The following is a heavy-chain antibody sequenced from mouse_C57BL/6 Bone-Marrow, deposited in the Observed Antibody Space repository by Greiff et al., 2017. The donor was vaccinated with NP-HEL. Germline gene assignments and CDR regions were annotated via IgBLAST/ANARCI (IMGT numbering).Heavy chain of an antibody. D-gene: IGHD2-4*01. Sequence: QVQLQQSGPELVKPGASVKISCKASGYAFSSSWMNWVKQRPGKGLEWIGRIYPGDGDTNYNGKFKGKATLTADKSSSTASMQLSSLTSEDSAVYFCARRIYYDYGYWYFDVWGTGTTVTVSS. CDR3: ARRIYYDYGYWYFDV. V-gene: IGHV1-82*01. CDR2: IYPGDGDT. CDR1: GYAFSSSW. J-gene: IGHJ1*03.